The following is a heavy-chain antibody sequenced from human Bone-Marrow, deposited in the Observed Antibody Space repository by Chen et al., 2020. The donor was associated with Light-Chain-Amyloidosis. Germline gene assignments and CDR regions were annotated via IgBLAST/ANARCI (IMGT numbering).Heavy chain of an antibody. J-gene: IGHJ4*02. D-gene: IGHD4-17*01. CDR2: INWNGGST. CDR1: GFTFDDFV. Sequence: EVQLVESGGGVVRPGGSLRLSCAAPGFTFDDFVMSWVRQVPGKGLEWVSGINWNGGSTGYAASVKGRFTVSRDNAKNSLYLEMNSLRAEDTALYYCVRGTVTTRYFDYWGQGILVTVSS. V-gene: IGHV3-20*04. CDR3: VRGTVTTRYFDY.